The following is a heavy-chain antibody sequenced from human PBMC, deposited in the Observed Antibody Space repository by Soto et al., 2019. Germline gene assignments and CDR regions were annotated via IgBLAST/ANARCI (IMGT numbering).Heavy chain of an antibody. D-gene: IGHD6-19*01. V-gene: IGHV3-23*01. J-gene: IGHJ2*01. CDR1: GFTFSSYG. Sequence: EVQLLESGGDLVQSGGSLRLSCAASGFTFSSYGMSWVRQAPGKGLEWVSGISGSGEGTYYADSVKGRFTISRGNSKDTLYLQMNSLRAEDTAVYYCARDGVRPAAGWESYWYFDLWGRGTLVTVSS. CDR2: ISGSGEGT. CDR3: ARDGVRPAAGWESYWYFDL.